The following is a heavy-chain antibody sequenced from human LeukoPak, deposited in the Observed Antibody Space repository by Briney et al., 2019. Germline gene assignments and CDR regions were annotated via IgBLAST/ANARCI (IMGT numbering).Heavy chain of an antibody. J-gene: IGHJ4*02. CDR2: INHSGST. D-gene: IGHD3-3*01. CDR1: GGSFSGYY. V-gene: IGHV4-34*01. CDR3: ARGGLRFLEWSFDY. Sequence: PSETLSLTCGVYGGSFSGYYWSWIRQPPGMALEWIGEINHSGSTNFHPSLNSRVSMSVDTSKNQFSLKLNSVTAADTAIYYCARGGLRFLEWSFDYWAQGTLVTVSS.